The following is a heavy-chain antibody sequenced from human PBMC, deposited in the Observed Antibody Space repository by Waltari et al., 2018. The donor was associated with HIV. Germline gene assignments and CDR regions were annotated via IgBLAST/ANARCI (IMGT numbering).Heavy chain of an antibody. D-gene: IGHD3-3*01. V-gene: IGHV4-34*01. CDR1: GGSFSGYY. CDR2: INHSGST. CDR3: ARAGGRITIFGVVIPYGMDV. J-gene: IGHJ6*02. Sequence: QVQLQQWGAGLLKPSETLSLTCAVYGGSFSGYYWLWIRHPPGKGLEWIGEINHSGSTNYNPSLKSRVTISVDTSKNQFSLKLSSVTAADTAVYYCARAGGRITIFGVVIPYGMDVWGQGTTVTVSS.